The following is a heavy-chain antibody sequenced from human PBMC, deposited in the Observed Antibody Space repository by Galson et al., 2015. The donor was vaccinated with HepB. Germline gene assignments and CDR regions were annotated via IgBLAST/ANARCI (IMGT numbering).Heavy chain of an antibody. D-gene: IGHD2-2*01. J-gene: IGHJ4*02. Sequence: SLRLSCAASGFSVSSNYMSWVRQAPGKGLEWVSVIYSGGNTYYADSVKGRFTISRDNSKNTLFLQMNSLRAEDTAVYYCARGSFSSQDYWGQGTLVTVSS. CDR3: ARGSFSSQDY. V-gene: IGHV3-53*01. CDR1: GFSVSSNY. CDR2: IYSGGNT.